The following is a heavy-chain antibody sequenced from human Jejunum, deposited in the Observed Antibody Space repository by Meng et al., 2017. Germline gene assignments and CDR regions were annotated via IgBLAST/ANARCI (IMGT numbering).Heavy chain of an antibody. V-gene: IGHV4-59*01. CDR3: ARERRVSLVRGVVSYFDS. CDR2: ISYLRNA. CDR1: GGSINSYY. D-gene: IGHD3-10*01. J-gene: IGHJ4*02. Sequence: SETLSLTCSVSGGSINSYYWNWIRQLPGQGLEWIGTISYLRNANYSPSLKSRGTISMDTSENRFSLRLHSATAADTAVYYCARERRVSLVRGVVSYFDSWGQGTLVTVSS.